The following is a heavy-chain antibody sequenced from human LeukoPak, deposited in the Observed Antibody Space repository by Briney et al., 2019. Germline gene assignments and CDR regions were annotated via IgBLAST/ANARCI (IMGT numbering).Heavy chain of an antibody. V-gene: IGHV4-61*02. CDR3: ARAAPSVRVVPAKRGNWFDP. J-gene: IGHJ5*02. CDR1: GGSISSGSYY. D-gene: IGHD2-2*01. CDR2: IYTSGST. Sequence: SQTLSLTCTVSGGSISSGSYYWSWIRQPAGKGLEWIGRIYTSGSTNYNPSLKSRVTISVDTSKNQFSLKLSSVTAADTAVYYCARAAPSVRVVPAKRGNWFDPWGQGTLVTVSS.